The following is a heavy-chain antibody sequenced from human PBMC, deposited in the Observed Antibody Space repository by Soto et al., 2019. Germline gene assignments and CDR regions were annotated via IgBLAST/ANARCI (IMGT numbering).Heavy chain of an antibody. D-gene: IGHD3-22*01. CDR1: GGSFSGYY. CDR3: ARDYYDSSGYYPYYFDY. V-gene: IGHV4-34*01. Sequence: PSETLSLTCAVYGGSFSGYYWSWIRQPPGKGLEWIGEINHSGSTNYNPSLKSRVTISVDTSKNQFPLKLSSVTAADTAVYYCARDYYDSSGYYPYYFDYWGQGTLVTVSS. CDR2: INHSGST. J-gene: IGHJ4*02.